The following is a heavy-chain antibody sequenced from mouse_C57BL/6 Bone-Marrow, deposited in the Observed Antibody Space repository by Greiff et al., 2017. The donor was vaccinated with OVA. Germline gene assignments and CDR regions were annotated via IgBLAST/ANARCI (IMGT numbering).Heavy chain of an antibody. J-gene: IGHJ4*01. Sequence: EVQLVESGGGLVKPGGSLKLSCAASGFTFSSYAMSWVRQTPEKRLEWVATISDGGSYTYYPDNVKGRFTISRDNAKNNLYLQMSHLKSEDTAMYYCARENSSSLYYAMDYWGQGTSVTVSS. CDR2: ISDGGSYT. D-gene: IGHD1-1*01. CDR3: ARENSSSLYYAMDY. CDR1: GFTFSSYA. V-gene: IGHV5-4*01.